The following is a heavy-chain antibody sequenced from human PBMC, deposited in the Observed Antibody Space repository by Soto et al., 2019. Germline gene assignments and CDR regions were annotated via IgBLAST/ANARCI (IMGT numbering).Heavy chain of an antibody. V-gene: IGHV1-69*08. J-gene: IGHJ4*02. D-gene: IGHD3-10*01. CDR1: GGTFSSYT. Sequence: QVQLVQSGAEVKKPGSSVKVSCKASGGTFSSYTISWVRQAPGQGLEWMGRIIPILGIANYAQKFQGRVTITADKSTSTAYMELSSLRSEDTGGYYCAREEYYYGSGAFFDYWGQGTLVTVSS. CDR3: AREEYYYGSGAFFDY. CDR2: IIPILGIA.